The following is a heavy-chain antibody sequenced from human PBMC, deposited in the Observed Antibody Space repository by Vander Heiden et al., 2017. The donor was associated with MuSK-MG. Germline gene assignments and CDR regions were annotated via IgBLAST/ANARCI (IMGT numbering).Heavy chain of an antibody. Sequence: QVQLVQSGAEVKKPGASVKVSCKASGYTFTSYYMHWVRQARGQGLEWMGIINPSGGSTSYAQKFQGRVTMTRDTSTSTVYMELSSLRSEDTAVYYCATDLLGYCSGGSCHGVDIWGQGTMVTVSS. J-gene: IGHJ3*02. CDR3: ATDLLGYCSGGSCHGVDI. V-gene: IGHV1-46*01. D-gene: IGHD2-15*01. CDR2: INPSGGST. CDR1: GYTFTSYY.